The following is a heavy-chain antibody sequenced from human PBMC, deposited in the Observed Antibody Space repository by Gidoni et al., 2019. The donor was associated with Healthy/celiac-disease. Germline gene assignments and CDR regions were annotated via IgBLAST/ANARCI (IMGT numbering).Heavy chain of an antibody. Sequence: EVQLVESVGGLVKPGGSLRLSCAASGFTFSSYSMNWVRQAPGKGLEWFSSISSSSSYIYYADSVKGRFTISRDNAKNSLYLQMNSLRAEDTAVYYCARVAAASVQYFDYWGQGTLVTVSS. CDR1: GFTFSSYS. CDR2: ISSSSSYI. V-gene: IGHV3-21*04. CDR3: ARVAAASVQYFDY. J-gene: IGHJ4*02. D-gene: IGHD2-15*01.